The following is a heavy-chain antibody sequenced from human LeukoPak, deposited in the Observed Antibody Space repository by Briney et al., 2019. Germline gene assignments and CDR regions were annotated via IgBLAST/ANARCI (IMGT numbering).Heavy chain of an antibody. J-gene: IGHJ5*02. V-gene: IGHV1-69*05. D-gene: IGHD5-12*01. Sequence: GASVKVSCKASGGTFSSYAISWVRQAPGQGLEWMGGIIPIFGTANYAQKFQGRFTITTDESTSTAYMELSSLRSGDTAVYNCARVVYSGYDFLSYWFDPWGQATLLTVSS. CDR3: ARVVYSGYDFLSYWFDP. CDR1: GGTFSSYA. CDR2: IIPIFGTA.